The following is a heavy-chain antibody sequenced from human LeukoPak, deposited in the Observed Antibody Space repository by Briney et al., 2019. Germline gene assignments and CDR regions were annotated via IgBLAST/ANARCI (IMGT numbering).Heavy chain of an antibody. J-gene: IGHJ6*02. V-gene: IGHV3-49*04. CDR3: TRDIVVVVAATGYYYYYGMDV. Sequence: GVSLRLSCTASGFTFGDYAMSWVRQAPGKGLEGVGFIRSKAYGGTTEYAASVKGRFTISRDDSKSIAYLQMNSLKTEDTAVYYCTRDIVVVVAATGYYYYYGMDVWGQGTTVTVSS. CDR1: GFTFGDYA. CDR2: IRSKAYGGTT. D-gene: IGHD2-15*01.